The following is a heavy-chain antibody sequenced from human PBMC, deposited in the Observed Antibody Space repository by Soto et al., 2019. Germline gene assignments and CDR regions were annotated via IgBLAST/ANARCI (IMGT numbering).Heavy chain of an antibody. CDR2: VYYSGST. V-gene: IGHV4-39*01. D-gene: IGHD2-21*02. CDR3: ARQRTMVVTQVYFDK. Sequence: PSETLSLTCTVSGGSIGSRSYYWGWIRQPPGKGLEWIGSVYYSGSTYYNPSLKSRVTISVDTSKNQFSLKLSSVTAADTAVYLCARQRTMVVTQVYFDKWGQGTLVTVSS. J-gene: IGHJ4*02. CDR1: GGSIGSRSYY.